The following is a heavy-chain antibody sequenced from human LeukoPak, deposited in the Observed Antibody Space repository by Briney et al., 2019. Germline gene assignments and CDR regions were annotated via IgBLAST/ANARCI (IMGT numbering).Heavy chain of an antibody. CDR2: IYYSGST. CDR3: ARDPGATGRFDP. Sequence: PSETLSLTCTVSGGSISSYYWSWIRQPPGKGLEWIGYIYYSGSTNYNLSPKSRVTILLDTSKNQFSLKLSSVTAADTAVYYCARDPGATGRFDPWGQGTLVTVSS. D-gene: IGHD1-14*01. CDR1: GGSISSYY. V-gene: IGHV4-59*01. J-gene: IGHJ5*02.